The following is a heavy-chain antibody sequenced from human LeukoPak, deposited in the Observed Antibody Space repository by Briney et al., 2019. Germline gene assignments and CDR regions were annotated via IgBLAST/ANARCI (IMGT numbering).Heavy chain of an antibody. CDR1: GFIFNNYG. D-gene: IGHD1-7*01. CDR2: ISSSSSYM. CDR3: AREGQTTREYYYYYMDV. J-gene: IGHJ6*03. Sequence: GGTLRLSCAASGFIFNNYGMNWVRQAPGKGLEWVSSISSSSSYMYYADSVKGRFTISRDNAKNSLYLQMNSLRAEDTAVYYCAREGQTTREYYYYYMDVWGKGTTVTVSS. V-gene: IGHV3-21*01.